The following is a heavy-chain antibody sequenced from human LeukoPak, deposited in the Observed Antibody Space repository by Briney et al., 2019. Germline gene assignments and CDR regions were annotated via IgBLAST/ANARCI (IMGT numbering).Heavy chain of an antibody. V-gene: IGHV1-46*01. CDR2: INPSGGST. Sequence: ASVKVSCKASGYTFISYYIHWVRQAPGQGLEWMGIINPSGGSTNSAQKFQGRVTMTRDTSTSTIYMDLSSLRSEDTAVYYCARDHSNGSRHIDYWGQGTLVTVSS. CDR3: ARDHSNGSRHIDY. CDR1: GYTFISYY. J-gene: IGHJ4*02. D-gene: IGHD6-19*01.